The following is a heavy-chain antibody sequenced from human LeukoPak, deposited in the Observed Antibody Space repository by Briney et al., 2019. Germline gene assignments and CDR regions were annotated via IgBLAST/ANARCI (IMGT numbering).Heavy chain of an antibody. CDR1: GGSISSNSYY. J-gene: IGHJ4*02. V-gene: IGHV4-39*01. D-gene: IGHD6-19*01. CDR3: ARGTVTGTQFDY. CDR2: FYYTGNT. Sequence: SETLSLTCTVSGGSISSNSYYWGWIRQPPGKGLEWIGSFYYTGNTYHNPSLKSRVTISVDTSKNQFSLKLSSVTAADTAVYYCARGTVTGTQFDYWGQGPWSPSP.